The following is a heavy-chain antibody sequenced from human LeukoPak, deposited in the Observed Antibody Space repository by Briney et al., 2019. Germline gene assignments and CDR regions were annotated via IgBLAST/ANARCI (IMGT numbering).Heavy chain of an antibody. Sequence: GGSLRLSCAASGFTFSSYAMSWVRQAAGKGLEWVSAMSGSGGSTDYADSVKGRFTISRDNSKNTLYLQMNSLRAEDTAVYYCAKDPGVVVRNRYSQHWGQGTLVTVSS. V-gene: IGHV3-23*01. J-gene: IGHJ1*01. CDR1: GFTFSSYA. D-gene: IGHD3-22*01. CDR2: MSGSGGST. CDR3: AKDPGVVVRNRYSQH.